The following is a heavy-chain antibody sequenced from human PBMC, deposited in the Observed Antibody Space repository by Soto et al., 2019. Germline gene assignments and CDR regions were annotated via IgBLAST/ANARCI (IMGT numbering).Heavy chain of an antibody. CDR1: GGSISSGGYY. Sequence: PSETLSLTCTVSGGSISSGGYYLSWIRQHPGKGLEWIGYIYYTGSTYYNPSLKSRITISVDTSKNQFSLKLSSVTAADTAVYYCARGSRTGTTGYYFDYWGQGMLVTVSS. V-gene: IGHV4-31*03. D-gene: IGHD1-1*01. CDR2: IYYTGST. CDR3: ARGSRTGTTGYYFDY. J-gene: IGHJ4*02.